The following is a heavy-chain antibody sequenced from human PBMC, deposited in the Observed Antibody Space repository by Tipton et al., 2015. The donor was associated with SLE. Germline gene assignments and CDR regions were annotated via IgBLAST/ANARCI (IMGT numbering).Heavy chain of an antibody. D-gene: IGHD3-10*01. Sequence: TLSLTCAVYGGSFSGYYWSWIRQPPGKGLEWIGEINHSGSTNYNPSLKSRVTISADTSKNQFSLKLSSVTAADTAVYYCARGGPYYYGSGSSPAEYFQYWGQGTLVTVSS. CDR3: ARGGPYYYGSGSSPAEYFQY. V-gene: IGHV4-34*01. J-gene: IGHJ1*01. CDR2: INHSGST. CDR1: GGSFSGYY.